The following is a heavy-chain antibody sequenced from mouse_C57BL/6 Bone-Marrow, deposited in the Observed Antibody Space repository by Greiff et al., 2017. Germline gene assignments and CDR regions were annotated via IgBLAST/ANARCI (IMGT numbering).Heavy chain of an antibody. CDR2: INPSSGYT. Sequence: LQESGAELARPGASVKMSCKASGYTFTSYTMHWVKQRPGQGLEWIGYINPSSGYTKYNQKFKDKATLTADKSSSTAYMQLRSLTSEDSAVYYCATYGPWYFDVWGAGTTVTVSS. CDR3: ATYGPWYFDV. V-gene: IGHV1-4*01. CDR1: GYTFTSYT. D-gene: IGHD1-1*01. J-gene: IGHJ1*01.